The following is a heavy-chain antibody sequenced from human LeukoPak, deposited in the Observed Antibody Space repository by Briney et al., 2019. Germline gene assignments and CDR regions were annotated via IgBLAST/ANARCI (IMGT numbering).Heavy chain of an antibody. CDR2: INPSGGGT. V-gene: IGHV1-46*01. Sequence: EASVKVSCKASGYTFTSYYMHWVRQAPGQVLEWKGIINPSGGGTSYAQKFKGRVTMTRDTSTSTVYMELSSLRSEDTAVYYCARGSFRDGYNYGYWGQGTLVTVSS. CDR3: ARGSFRDGYNYGY. J-gene: IGHJ4*02. CDR1: GYTFTSYY. D-gene: IGHD5-24*01.